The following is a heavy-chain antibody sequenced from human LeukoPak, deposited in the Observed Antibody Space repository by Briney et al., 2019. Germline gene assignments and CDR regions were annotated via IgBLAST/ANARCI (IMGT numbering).Heavy chain of an antibody. D-gene: IGHD1-26*01. V-gene: IGHV1-69*13. CDR2: IIPIFTTA. CDR1: GYIFTSYD. CDR3: ARGPQVGAFDL. Sequence: SVKVSCKASGYIFTSYDINWVRQATGQGLEWMGGIIPIFTTANYAQKFQGRVTITADESTSTAYMELSSLRSEDTAVYYCARGPQVGAFDLWGQGTMVTVSS. J-gene: IGHJ3*01.